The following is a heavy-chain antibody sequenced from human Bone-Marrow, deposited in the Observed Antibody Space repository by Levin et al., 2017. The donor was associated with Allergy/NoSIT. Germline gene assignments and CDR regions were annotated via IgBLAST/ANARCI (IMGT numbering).Heavy chain of an antibody. Sequence: GESLKISCAASGFTFSSYAIHWVRQAPGKGLEWVAVISYDDGSQRYYADSVKGRFTISRDNSRNTLYLQMNSLRADDTAVYYCARETFSGTSGPLDYWGQGTLVTVSS. V-gene: IGHV3-30-3*01. CDR1: GFTFSSYA. CDR3: ARETFSGTSGPLDY. J-gene: IGHJ4*02. CDR2: ISYDDGSQR. D-gene: IGHD2-8*01.